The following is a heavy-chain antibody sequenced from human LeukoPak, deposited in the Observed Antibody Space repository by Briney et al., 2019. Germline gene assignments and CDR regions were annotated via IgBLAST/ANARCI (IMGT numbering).Heavy chain of an antibody. CDR2: ISQDGREK. J-gene: IGHJ4*02. V-gene: IGHV3-7*03. CDR3: VGGIGWQPDY. D-gene: IGHD6-19*01. Sequence: GGSLRLSCAASAGFTLSDYWMNWVRQAPGKGLEWVAIISQDGREKLYVDSVKGRFTISRDNAKSSLYLQINSLRAEDTAVYYCVGGIGWQPDYWGQGTLVTVSS. CDR1: AGFTLSDYW.